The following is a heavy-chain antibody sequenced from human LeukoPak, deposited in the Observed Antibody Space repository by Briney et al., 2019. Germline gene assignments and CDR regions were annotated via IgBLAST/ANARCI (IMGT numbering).Heavy chain of an antibody. J-gene: IGHJ6*02. D-gene: IGHD1-1*01. CDR3: AKVERSRGAHVVLYYGMDV. Sequence: GGSLRLSCAASGFTFTSYAMSWVRQAPGKGLEWVSAVIRSGSSTYYADSVKGRFTISRDNSKNTVYLQMNSLRAEDTAVYYCAKVERSRGAHVVLYYGMDVWGQGTTATVSS. CDR1: GFTFTSYA. V-gene: IGHV3-23*01. CDR2: VIRSGSST.